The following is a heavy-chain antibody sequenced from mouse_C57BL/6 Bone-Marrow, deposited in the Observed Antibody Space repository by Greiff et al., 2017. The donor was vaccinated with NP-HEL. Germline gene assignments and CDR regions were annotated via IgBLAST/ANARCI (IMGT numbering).Heavy chain of an antibody. CDR1: GFTFSSYG. Sequence: EVMLVESGGDLVKPGGSLKLSCAASGFTFSSYGMSWVRQTPDKRLEWVATISSGGSYTYYPDSVKGRFTISRDNAKNTLYLQISSLKSEDTAMYYGASPYDYDVAWFAYWGQGTLVTVSA. CDR3: ASPYDYDVAWFAY. J-gene: IGHJ3*01. D-gene: IGHD2-4*01. V-gene: IGHV5-6*01. CDR2: ISSGGSYT.